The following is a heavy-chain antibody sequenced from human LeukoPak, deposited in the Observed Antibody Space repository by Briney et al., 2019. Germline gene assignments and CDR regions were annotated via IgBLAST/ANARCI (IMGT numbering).Heavy chain of an antibody. CDR1: GFTFDDYA. V-gene: IGHV3-9*03. J-gene: IGHJ2*01. CDR2: ISWNSGSI. CDR3: AKGSDYYDSSGYLLRGYFDL. D-gene: IGHD3-22*01. Sequence: GGSLRLSCAASGFTFDDYAMHWVRQAPGKGLEWVSGISWNSGSIGYADSVKGRFTISRDNAKNSLYLQMNSLRAEDMALYYCAKGSDYYDSSGYLLRGYFDLWGRGTLVTVSS.